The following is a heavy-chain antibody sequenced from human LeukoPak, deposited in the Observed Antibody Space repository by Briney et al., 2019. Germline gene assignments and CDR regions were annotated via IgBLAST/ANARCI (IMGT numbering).Heavy chain of an antibody. Sequence: PGGSLRLSCAASGFTFDTYDKNWVRQAPGKGLEWISHIGSSTSNIYYADSVKGRFTISRDNAKNSLYLQMNSLRDEDTAVYYCARDLLWFGEMIIDFWGRGTLVTVSS. V-gene: IGHV3-48*02. CDR3: ARDLLWFGEMIIDF. J-gene: IGHJ4*02. CDR2: IGSSTSNI. CDR1: GFTFDTYD. D-gene: IGHD3-10*01.